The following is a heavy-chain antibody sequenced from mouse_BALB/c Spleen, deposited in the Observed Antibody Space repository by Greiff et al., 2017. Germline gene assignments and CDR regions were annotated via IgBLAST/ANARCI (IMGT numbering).Heavy chain of an antibody. V-gene: IGHV5-9-4*01. Sequence: EVMLVESGGGLVKPGGSLKLSCAASGFTFSSYAMSWVRQSPEKRLEWVAEISSGGSYTYYPDNVTGRFTISRDNAKNTLYLEMSSLRSEDTAMYYCASGPWFAYWGQGTLVTVSA. CDR2: ISSGGSYT. CDR3: ASGPWFAY. CDR1: GFTFSSYA. J-gene: IGHJ3*01.